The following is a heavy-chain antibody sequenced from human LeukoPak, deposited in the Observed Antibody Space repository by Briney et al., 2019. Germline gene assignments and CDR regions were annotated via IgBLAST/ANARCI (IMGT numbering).Heavy chain of an antibody. CDR1: GFTVSSNY. J-gene: IGHJ4*02. Sequence: GGSLRLSCAASGFTVSSNYMSWVRQAPGKGPEWVSIIYSGGSTYYADSVKGRFTISRDNSKNTLYLQMNSLRAEDTAVYYCARETDDYVWGSYRYLDYWGQGTLVTVSS. V-gene: IGHV3-66*01. D-gene: IGHD3-16*02. CDR3: ARETDDYVWGSYRYLDY. CDR2: IYSGGST.